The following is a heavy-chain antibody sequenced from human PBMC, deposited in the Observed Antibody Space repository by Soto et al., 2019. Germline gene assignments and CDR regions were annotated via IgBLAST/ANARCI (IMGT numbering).Heavy chain of an antibody. J-gene: IGHJ6*03. V-gene: IGHV3-72*01. Sequence: EVQLVESGGGLVQPGGSLRLSCAASGFTFSDHYMDWLRQAPGKGLEWVGRTRNKANSYTTEYAASVKGRFTISRHDSKNSLYLQMNSLKTEDTAVYYCARDLAYYDYIWGSFNYYYMDVWGRGTTVTVSS. D-gene: IGHD3-16*01. CDR1: GFTFSDHY. CDR3: ARDLAYYDYIWGSFNYYYMDV. CDR2: TRNKANSYTT.